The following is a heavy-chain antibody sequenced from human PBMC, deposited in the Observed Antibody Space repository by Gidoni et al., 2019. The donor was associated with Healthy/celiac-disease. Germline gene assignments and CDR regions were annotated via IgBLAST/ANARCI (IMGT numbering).Heavy chain of an antibody. Sequence: QVQLVQSGAEVKKPGASVKFSFKASGYTFTRYYMHWVRQAPGQGLEWMGIINPSGGSTRYAQKFQGRVTMTRDTSTSTVYMELSSLRSEDTAVYYCAVGGMATEGLMGMDVWGQGTTVTVSS. CDR3: AVGGMATEGLMGMDV. CDR2: INPSGGST. D-gene: IGHD2-8*01. CDR1: GYTFTRYY. V-gene: IGHV1-46*01. J-gene: IGHJ6*02.